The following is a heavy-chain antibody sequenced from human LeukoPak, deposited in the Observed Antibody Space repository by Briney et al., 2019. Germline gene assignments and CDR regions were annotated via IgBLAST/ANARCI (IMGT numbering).Heavy chain of an antibody. CDR3: AKDFDSSGYEVDY. CDR2: ISGDSSYI. Sequence: GGSLRLSCAASGFIFSSYPLNWVRQAPGKGLEWVSTISGDSSYIQYVDSVKGRFTISRDNTKNSLFLQMNSLRAEDTALYYCAKDFDSSGYEVDYWGQGTLVTVSS. D-gene: IGHD3-22*01. V-gene: IGHV3-21*04. J-gene: IGHJ4*02. CDR1: GFIFSSYP.